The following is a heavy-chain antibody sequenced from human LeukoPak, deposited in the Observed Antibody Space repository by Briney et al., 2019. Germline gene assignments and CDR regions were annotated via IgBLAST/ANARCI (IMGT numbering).Heavy chain of an antibody. D-gene: IGHD2-15*01. CDR2: IYYSGST. CDR3: ARGYCSDGTCLGDDI. Sequence: SETLSLTCTVSGGSISSYYWSWIRQPPGKGLEWIGSIYYSGSTYYNPSLKSRVTISVDTSKNQFSLKLSSVTAADTAVYYCARGYCSDGTCLGDDIWGQGTMVTVSS. V-gene: IGHV4-39*07. CDR1: GGSISSYY. J-gene: IGHJ3*02.